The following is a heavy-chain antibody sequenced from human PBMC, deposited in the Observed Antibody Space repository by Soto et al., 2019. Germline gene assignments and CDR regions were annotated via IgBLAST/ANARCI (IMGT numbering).Heavy chain of an antibody. Sequence: QVQLQESGPGLVKSSQTLSLTCTVSGGSISSGGNYWSWIRQHPGKGLEWIGYIYHSGSTYYNPSLKSRGTISEDTSKNQFSLKLNSVTAADTAVYYCARARMVRGVIYYYGMDVWSQGTTVTVSS. V-gene: IGHV4-31*03. CDR3: ARARMVRGVIYYYGMDV. D-gene: IGHD3-10*01. CDR2: IYHSGST. J-gene: IGHJ6*02. CDR1: GGSISSGGNY.